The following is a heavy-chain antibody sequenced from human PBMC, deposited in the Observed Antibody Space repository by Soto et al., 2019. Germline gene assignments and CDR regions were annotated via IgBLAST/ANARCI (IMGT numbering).Heavy chain of an antibody. Sequence: ASVKVSCKASGYTFTTYDISWVRQATGQGLEWMGWMNPNIGNTGYAQKFQGRVTMTRNTSINTAYMELSSLRSEDTAVYYCATGSQFSGFVFDYWMQGTLVTVSS. CDR3: ATGSQFSGFVFDY. J-gene: IGHJ4*02. D-gene: IGHD3-22*01. CDR2: MNPNIGNT. V-gene: IGHV1-8*01. CDR1: GYTFTTYD.